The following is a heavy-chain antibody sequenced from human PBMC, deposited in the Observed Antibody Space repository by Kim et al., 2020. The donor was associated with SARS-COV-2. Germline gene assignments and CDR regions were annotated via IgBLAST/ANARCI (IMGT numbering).Heavy chain of an antibody. D-gene: IGHD2-15*01. CDR1: GFTFSSYG. Sequence: GGSLRLSCAASGFTFSSYGMHWVRQAPGKGLEWVAVISYDGSNKYYADSVKGRFTISRDNSKNTLYLQMNSLRAEDTAVYYCAKDLCGGSCYSVDHPYY. J-gene: IGHJ6*01. CDR3: AKDLCGGSCYSVDHPYY. CDR2: ISYDGSNK. V-gene: IGHV3-30*18.